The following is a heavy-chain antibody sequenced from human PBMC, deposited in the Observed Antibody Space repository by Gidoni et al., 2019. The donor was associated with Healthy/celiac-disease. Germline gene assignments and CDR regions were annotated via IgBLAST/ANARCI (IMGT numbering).Heavy chain of an antibody. CDR1: GFTFDDYA. V-gene: IGHV3-9*01. D-gene: IGHD6-6*01. Sequence: EVQLVESGGGLVQPGRSLRLSCAASGFTFDDYAMHWVRQAPGKGLEWVSGISWNSGSIGYADSVKGRFTISRDNAKNSLYLQMNSLRAEDTALYYCAKDGPGRNFDYWGQGTLVTVSS. CDR2: ISWNSGSI. CDR3: AKDGPGRNFDY. J-gene: IGHJ4*02.